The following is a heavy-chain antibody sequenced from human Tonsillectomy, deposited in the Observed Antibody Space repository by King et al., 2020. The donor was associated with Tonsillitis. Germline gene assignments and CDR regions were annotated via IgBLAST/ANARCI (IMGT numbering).Heavy chain of an antibody. J-gene: IGHJ1*01. V-gene: IGHV3-33*01. CDR1: GFTFSSYG. CDR2: IWYDGSNK. CDR3: ARDLSSDIVVVPAAPAD. Sequence: QLVQSGGGVVQPGRSLRLSCAASGFTFSSYGMHWVRQAPGKGLEGVAVIWYDGSNKYYAVSVKGRFTISRDNSKNTLYLQMNSLRADDTAVYYCARDLSSDIVVVPAAPADWGQGTLVTVSS. D-gene: IGHD2-2*01.